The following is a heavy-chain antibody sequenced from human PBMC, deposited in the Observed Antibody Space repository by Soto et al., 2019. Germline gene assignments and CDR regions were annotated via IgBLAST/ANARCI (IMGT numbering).Heavy chain of an antibody. CDR1: GFTVSNNY. J-gene: IGHJ4*02. CDR3: ARRPGGGGY. Sequence: EVQLVESGGGLIQPGGSLRLSCAVSGFTVSNNYMSWVRQAPGKGLEGVSVIYSGGYTAYGDSVKGRFTISRDNSKNTLYIKKDCLRADDAAWFYGARRPGGGGYWGQGTLVTVSS. CDR2: IYSGGYT. D-gene: IGHD3-10*01. V-gene: IGHV3-53*01.